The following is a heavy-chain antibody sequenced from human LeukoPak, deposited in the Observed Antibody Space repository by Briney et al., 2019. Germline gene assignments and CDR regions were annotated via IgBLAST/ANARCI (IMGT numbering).Heavy chain of an antibody. Sequence: PSETLSLTCAVYGGSFSDYFWSWIRQPPGKGLEWIGEISHSGSTTYNPSLRSRVTISGDTSKKQFSLKLSSVTAADTAVYYCVTYYYGSSAPKRNYWGQGILVTVSS. J-gene: IGHJ4*02. CDR3: VTYYYGSSAPKRNY. CDR2: ISHSGST. CDR1: GGSFSDYF. D-gene: IGHD3-22*01. V-gene: IGHV4-34*01.